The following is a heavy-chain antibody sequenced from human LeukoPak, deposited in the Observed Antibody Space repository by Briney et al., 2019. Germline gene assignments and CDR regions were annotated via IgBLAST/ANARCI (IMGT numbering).Heavy chain of an antibody. CDR3: ARAFGVVVTTGFDP. CDR2: IYHSGST. Sequence: TSETLSLTCTVSGYSISSGYYWGWIRRPPGKGREWIGNIYHSGSTYYNPSLKRRVTISVDTSKNQFSLKLSSVTAADTAVYYCARAFGVVVTTGFDPWGQGTLVTVSS. V-gene: IGHV4-38-2*02. D-gene: IGHD3-22*01. CDR1: GYSISSGYY. J-gene: IGHJ5*02.